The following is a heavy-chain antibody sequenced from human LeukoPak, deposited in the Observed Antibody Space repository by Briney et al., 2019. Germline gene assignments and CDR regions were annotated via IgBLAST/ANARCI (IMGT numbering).Heavy chain of an antibody. Sequence: ASVKVSCKASGYTFTSYYMHWVRHAPGQGLEWMGIINPSGGSTSYAQKFQGRVTMTRDTSTITVYMELSSLRSEDTAVYYCARVFAVAYDYWGQGTLVTVSS. CDR2: INPSGGST. CDR1: GYTFTSYY. CDR3: ARVFAVAYDY. J-gene: IGHJ4*02. V-gene: IGHV1-46*01. D-gene: IGHD6-19*01.